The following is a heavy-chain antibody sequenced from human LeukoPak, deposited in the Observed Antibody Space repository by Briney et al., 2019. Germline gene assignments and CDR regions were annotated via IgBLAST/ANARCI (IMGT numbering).Heavy chain of an antibody. CDR2: IYYSGTT. V-gene: IGHV4-59*01. CDR3: ARGGAFDI. Sequence: SETLSLTCTVSGGSLNNYYWSWIRRPPGKGLEWIGYIYYSGTTNYNPSLKSRVTISVDTSKNQFSLKLTSVTAADTAVYFCARGGAFDIWGQGTLVTVSS. J-gene: IGHJ3*02. CDR1: GGSLNNYY.